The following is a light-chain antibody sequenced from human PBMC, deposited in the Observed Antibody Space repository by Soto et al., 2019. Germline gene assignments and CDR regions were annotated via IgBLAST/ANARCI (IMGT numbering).Light chain of an antibody. Sequence: EIVLTQSPGTLSLSPGERATLSCRASQSVYKNFLAWYQQKPGQAPRLLINGASNRATGIPDRFSGSGSGTDFSLTIDRLEPEDFAVYFCPQYGSSPPPFGGGTKVALK. V-gene: IGKV3-20*01. CDR1: QSVYKNF. J-gene: IGKJ4*01. CDR3: PQYGSSPPP. CDR2: GAS.